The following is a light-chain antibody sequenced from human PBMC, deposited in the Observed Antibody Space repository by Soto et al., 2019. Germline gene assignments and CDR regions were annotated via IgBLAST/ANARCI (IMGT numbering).Light chain of an antibody. CDR3: QRYGTSLTWT. Sequence: EIVLTQSPATLSLSPGERATVSCRASQSVGGHLAWYQQRPGQAPRLLIYGASSRATGIPDRFSGSGSETDFTLTISRLEPEDFAVYYCQRYGTSLTWTFGQGTKVDIK. CDR1: QSVGGH. CDR2: GAS. J-gene: IGKJ1*01. V-gene: IGKV3-20*01.